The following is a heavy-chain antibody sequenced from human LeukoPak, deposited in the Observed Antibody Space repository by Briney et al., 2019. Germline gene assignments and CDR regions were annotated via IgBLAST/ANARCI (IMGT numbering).Heavy chain of an antibody. D-gene: IGHD4-17*01. J-gene: IGHJ3*02. V-gene: IGHV3-21*01. CDR1: GFTFSSYS. CDR3: ARGITVHSPINDAFDI. CDR2: ISSSSSYI. Sequence: GGSLRLSCAASGFTFSSYSMNWVRQAPGKGLEWVSSISSSSSYIYYADSVKGRFTISRDNAKNSLYLQMNSLRAEDTAVYYCARGITVHSPINDAFDIWGQGTMVTVSS.